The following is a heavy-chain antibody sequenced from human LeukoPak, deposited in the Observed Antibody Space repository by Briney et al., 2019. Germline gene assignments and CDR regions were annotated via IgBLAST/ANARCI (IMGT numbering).Heavy chain of an antibody. CDR3: GRPTKYWLVRGNGVDV. CDR2: IDAGGGDT. V-gene: IGHV3-23*01. D-gene: IGHD6-19*01. CDR1: GFSFSSYG. J-gene: IGHJ6*02. Sequence: GGSLRLSCAASGFSFSSYGMTWDRQAPGKGLEWVSSIDAGGGDTYHSDSVEGRFTISRDNSMNTLYLQMNSLRADDTAVYYGGRPTKYWLVRGNGVDVWGQGTTFTVSS.